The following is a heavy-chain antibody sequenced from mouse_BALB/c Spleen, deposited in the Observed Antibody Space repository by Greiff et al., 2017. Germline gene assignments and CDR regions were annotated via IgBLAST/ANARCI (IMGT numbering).Heavy chain of an antibody. Sequence: EVQLQQSGPELVKPGASVKMSCKASGYTFTSYVMHWVKQKPGQGLEWIGYINPYNDGTKYNEKFKGKATLTSDKSSSTAYMELGSLTSEDSAVYYWARAMYDYDDTPFDYWGQGTTLTVSS. J-gene: IGHJ2*01. CDR3: ARAMYDYDDTPFDY. CDR1: GYTFTSYV. V-gene: IGHV1-14*01. CDR2: INPYNDGT. D-gene: IGHD2-4*01.